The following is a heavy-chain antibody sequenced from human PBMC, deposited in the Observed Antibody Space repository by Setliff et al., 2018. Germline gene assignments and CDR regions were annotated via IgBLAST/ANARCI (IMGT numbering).Heavy chain of an antibody. CDR2: ISPYNGDA. Sequence: ASVKVSCKTSGYNFITFGVNWVRQVPGQGFEWMGWISPYNGDANYAQKFQGRVTMTTDTSTGTAYMELSSVTAADTAVYYCERRQLGTMENYWGPGALVTVSS. CDR3: ERRQLGTMENY. CDR1: GYNFITFG. V-gene: IGHV1-18*01. J-gene: IGHJ4*02. D-gene: IGHD2-2*01.